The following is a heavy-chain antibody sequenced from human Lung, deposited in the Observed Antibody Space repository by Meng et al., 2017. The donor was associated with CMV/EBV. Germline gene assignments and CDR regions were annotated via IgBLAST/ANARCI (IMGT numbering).Heavy chain of an antibody. CDR2: IDYSGST. CDR1: GGSINSYY. D-gene: IGHD2-8*02. J-gene: IGHJ5*01. CDR3: ARVGFVVYPYNWFDS. Sequence: SXTXSLXCTVSGGSINSYYWSWIRQPPGKGLEWIGDIDYSGSTNYNPSLQSRVTISVDTSKNQFSLNLNSVTAADTAVYYCARVGFVVYPYNWFDSSGQGXLVTVSS. V-gene: IGHV4-59*01.